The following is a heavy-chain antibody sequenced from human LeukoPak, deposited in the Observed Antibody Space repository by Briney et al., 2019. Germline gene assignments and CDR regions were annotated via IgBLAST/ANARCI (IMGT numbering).Heavy chain of an antibody. CDR2: IWSDKSNK. Sequence: QAGGSLRLSCAASGFIFNHHAMHWVRQAPGKGLEWVAVIWSDKSNKFYADSVRGRFTISRDDSRKTVYLQMDTMTVEDTAVYYCAKDAQRGFDHSNSLEYWGQGALVTVAS. J-gene: IGHJ4*02. CDR1: GFIFNHHA. CDR3: AKDAQRGFDHSNSLEY. D-gene: IGHD3-9*01. V-gene: IGHV3-33*06.